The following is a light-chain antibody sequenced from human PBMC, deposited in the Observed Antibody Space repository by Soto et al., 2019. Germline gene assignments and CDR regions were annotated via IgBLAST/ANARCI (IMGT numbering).Light chain of an antibody. CDR3: SSYTSSSTL. Sequence: QSVLSAPSSVSVSTGQSITFSCTGTSNDVGGYNYVSWYQQNTGKAPKLMIYAVTDRPSGVSSRFSGSKSGNTASLTISGLQAEDEADYCCSSYTSSSTLFGTGTKV. CDR1: SNDVGGYNY. CDR2: AVT. J-gene: IGLJ1*01. V-gene: IGLV2-14*01.